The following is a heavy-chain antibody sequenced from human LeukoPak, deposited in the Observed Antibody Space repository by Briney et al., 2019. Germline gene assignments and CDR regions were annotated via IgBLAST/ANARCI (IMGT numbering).Heavy chain of an antibody. CDR1: GFTFSSYA. CDR3: ARDHHDTDSLPDY. J-gene: IGHJ4*02. D-gene: IGHD3-9*01. Sequence: GGSLRLSCAASGFTFSSYAMHWVRQAPGNGLEWVAVISYDGSNKYYADSVKGRFTISRDNSKNTPYLQMNSLRAENTAVYYCARDHHDTDSLPDYWGQGTLVTVSS. CDR2: ISYDGSNK. V-gene: IGHV3-30-3*01.